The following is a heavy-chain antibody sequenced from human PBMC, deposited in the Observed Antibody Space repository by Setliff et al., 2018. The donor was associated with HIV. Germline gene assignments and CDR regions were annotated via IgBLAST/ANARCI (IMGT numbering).Heavy chain of an antibody. CDR3: AKGRGRCLSGGDCFYTFDS. J-gene: IGHJ4*02. CDR2: IRHDGINE. Sequence: GGSLRLSCAASGFTFSSYGMHWVRQAPGKGLEWVTFIRHDGINEDYRDSVKGRFSVSRDNSKNTLYLQMNDLRAEDTAVYYCAKGRGRCLSGGDCFYTFDSWGQGTLVTVSS. D-gene: IGHD2-21*02. CDR1: GFTFSSYG. V-gene: IGHV3-30*02.